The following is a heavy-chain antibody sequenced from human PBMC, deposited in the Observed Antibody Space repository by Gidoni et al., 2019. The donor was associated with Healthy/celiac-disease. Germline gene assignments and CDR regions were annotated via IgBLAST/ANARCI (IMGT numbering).Heavy chain of an antibody. CDR1: GFTFSRYS. D-gene: IGHD3-22*01. CDR3: AKRGGDEIVGIVGYYFDY. V-gene: IGHV3-21*01. CDR2: ISSSSSYI. Sequence: EVQLVESGGGLVKPGGALRISCAASGFTFSRYSMNCVRPAPGKGLEWVSSISSSSSYIYYADSVKGRFTTSRDNAKNPLYLQMNSRRAEDTAVYYCAKRGGDEIVGIVGYYFDYWGQGTLVTVSS. J-gene: IGHJ4*02.